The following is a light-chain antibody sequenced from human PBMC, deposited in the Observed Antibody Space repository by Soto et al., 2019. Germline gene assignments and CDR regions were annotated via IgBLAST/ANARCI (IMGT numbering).Light chain of an antibody. CDR1: QSVLYSSNNKNY. Sequence: DIVMTQSPDSLAVSLGERATINCKSSQSVLYSSNNKNYLAWYQQKPGQPPKLLIYWASTRDSGVPDRFSGSGSGTDFTLTISSLQAEDVAVYYCQQYYSPPALGQGTKVEIK. CDR2: WAS. V-gene: IGKV4-1*01. J-gene: IGKJ1*01. CDR3: QQYYSPPA.